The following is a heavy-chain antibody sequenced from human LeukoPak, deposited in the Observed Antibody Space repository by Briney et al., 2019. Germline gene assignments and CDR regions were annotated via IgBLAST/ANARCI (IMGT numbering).Heavy chain of an antibody. V-gene: IGHV3-48*03. CDR3: ANKIIAAT. Sequence: GGSLRLSCAASGFTFSSYEMNWVRQAPGKGLEWVSYISSSGSTIYYADSVKGRFTISRDNSKNTLYLQMNSLRAEDTAVYYCANKIIAATWGQGTLVTVSS. J-gene: IGHJ4*02. CDR2: ISSSGSTI. CDR1: GFTFSSYE. D-gene: IGHD6-13*01.